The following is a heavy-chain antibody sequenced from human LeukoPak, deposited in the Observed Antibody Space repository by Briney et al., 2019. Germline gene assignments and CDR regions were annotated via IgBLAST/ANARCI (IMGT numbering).Heavy chain of an antibody. CDR2: INWDGAST. D-gene: IGHD2-15*01. Sequence: RPGGSLRLSCAASGFRFDDYSMNWVRHVPGKGLEWVAGINWDGASTGYRDSMKGRFTISRDNGKNSLYLQMNSLRVEDTAVYYCGRVYCSTNSCYDYYDYYMDVSGKGTTVTVSS. CDR1: GFRFDDYS. J-gene: IGHJ6*03. CDR3: GRVYCSTNSCYDYYDYYMDV. V-gene: IGHV3-20*04.